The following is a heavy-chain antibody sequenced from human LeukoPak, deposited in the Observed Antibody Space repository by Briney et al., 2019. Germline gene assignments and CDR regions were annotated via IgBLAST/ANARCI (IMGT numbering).Heavy chain of an antibody. CDR1: GYRFTSYG. Sequence: ASVRVSCKASGYRFTSYGITWVRQAPGQGLEWMGWISAYNGNTNYAQKLQGRVTLTTDTSTSTAYMELRSLRSDHTAVYYCAREGYCSGGTCYSTMNWFDPWGQGTLVTVSS. V-gene: IGHV1-18*01. CDR2: ISAYNGNT. D-gene: IGHD2-15*01. J-gene: IGHJ5*02. CDR3: AREGYCSGGTCYSTMNWFDP.